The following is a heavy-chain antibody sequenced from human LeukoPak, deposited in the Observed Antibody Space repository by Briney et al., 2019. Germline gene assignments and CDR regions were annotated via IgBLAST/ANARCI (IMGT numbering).Heavy chain of an antibody. Sequence: SETLSLTCAVYGGSFSGYYWSWIRQPPGKGLEWIGEINHSGSTNYNPSLKSRVTISVDTSKNQFSLKLSSVTPEDTAVYYCARYYYDSSGYYYFDYWGQGTLVTVSS. CDR1: GGSFSGYY. J-gene: IGHJ4*02. V-gene: IGHV4-34*01. CDR3: ARYYYDSSGYYYFDY. CDR2: INHSGST. D-gene: IGHD3-22*01.